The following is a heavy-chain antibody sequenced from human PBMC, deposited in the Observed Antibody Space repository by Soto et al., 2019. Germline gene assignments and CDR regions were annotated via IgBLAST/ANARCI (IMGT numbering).Heavy chain of an antibody. D-gene: IGHD1-26*01. CDR3: ADSGYYTYV. CDR2: IKEDGSEK. Sequence: EVQLVESGGGLVQPGGSLRLSCAASGFTFSSYWMTWVRQAPGKGLEWVANIKEDGSEKYYVDSVKGRFTISRDNAKNSVYLQMNSLRAEDTAVYYCADSGYYTYVWGKGTTVTVSS. CDR1: GFTFSSYW. J-gene: IGHJ6*03. V-gene: IGHV3-7*01.